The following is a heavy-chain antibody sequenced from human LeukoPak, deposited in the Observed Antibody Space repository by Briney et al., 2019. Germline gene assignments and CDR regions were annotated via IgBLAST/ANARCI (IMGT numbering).Heavy chain of an antibody. D-gene: IGHD2-2*01. CDR2: IYYSGST. Sequence: SETLSLTCTVPGGSIRSYYWSWIRQPPGEGLERGGQIYYSGSTNHNPPPKSRATTPVDTSKNQFSLRLSSVSAADTAVYYCAIWRGLGYCSSTSRFRFDPWGQGTLVTVSS. CDR1: GGSIRSYY. V-gene: IGHV4-59*01. CDR3: AIWRGLGYCSSTSRFRFDP. J-gene: IGHJ5*02.